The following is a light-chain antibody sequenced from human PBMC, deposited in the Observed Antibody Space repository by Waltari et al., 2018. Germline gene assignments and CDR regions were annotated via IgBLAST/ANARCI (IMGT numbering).Light chain of an antibody. CDR3: SSYRSSSTPYV. CDR1: NIDAGSYNY. J-gene: IGLJ1*01. CDR2: DVS. Sequence: QSALTQPASVSGSPGQSITISCTGTNIDAGSYNYVSWFQQHPGKAPKLMIYDVSNRPSGVSNRFSGSKSGNTASLTISGLQAEDEADYYCSSYRSSSTPYVFGTGTKVTVL. V-gene: IGLV2-14*01.